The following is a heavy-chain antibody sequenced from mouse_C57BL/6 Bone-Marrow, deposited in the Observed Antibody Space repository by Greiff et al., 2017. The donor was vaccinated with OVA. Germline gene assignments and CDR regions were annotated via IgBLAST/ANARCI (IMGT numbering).Heavy chain of an antibody. CDR2: IYPGGGYT. V-gene: IGHV1-63*01. Sequence: QVQLQQSGAELVRPGTSVKMSCKASGYTFTNYWIGWAKQRPGHGLEWLGDIYPGGGYTNYNAKFKGKATLTADKSSSTAYMQFSSLTSEDSAIYYCARWSTLYAMDYWGQGTSVTVSS. J-gene: IGHJ4*01. D-gene: IGHD6-1*01. CDR1: GYTFTNYW. CDR3: ARWSTLYAMDY.